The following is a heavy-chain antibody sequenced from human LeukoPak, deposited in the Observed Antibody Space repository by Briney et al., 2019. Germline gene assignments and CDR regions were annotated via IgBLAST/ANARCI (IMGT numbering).Heavy chain of an antibody. CDR2: INHSGST. D-gene: IGHD3-10*01. J-gene: IGHJ4*02. CDR1: GGSFSGYY. V-gene: IGHV4-34*01. CDR3: ARGDYYGSGSGFDY. Sequence: PSEALSLTCAVYGGSFSGYYWSWIRQPPGKGLEWIGEINHSGSTNYNPSLKSRVTISVDTSKNQFSLKLSSVTAADTAVYYCARGDYYGSGSGFDYWGQGTLVTVSS.